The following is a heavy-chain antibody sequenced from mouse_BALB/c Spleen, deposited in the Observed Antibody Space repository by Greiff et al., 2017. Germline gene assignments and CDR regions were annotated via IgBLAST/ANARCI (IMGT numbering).Heavy chain of an antibody. CDR1: GYTFTSYV. CDR3: ARKGYYYAMDY. J-gene: IGHJ4*01. V-gene: IGHV1-14*01. CDR2: INPYTDGT. Sequence: VQLQQSGPELVKPGASVKMSCKASGYTFTSYVMHWVKQKPGQGLEWIGYINPYTDGTKNNEKFKGKATLTSDKSSSTAYMELSSLTSEDSAVYYCARKGYYYAMDYWGQGTSVTVSS.